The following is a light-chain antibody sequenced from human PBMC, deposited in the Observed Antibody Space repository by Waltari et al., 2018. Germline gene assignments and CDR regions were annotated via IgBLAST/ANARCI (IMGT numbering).Light chain of an antibody. J-gene: IGKJ4*01. CDR3: QQYDSIVLT. V-gene: IGKV3-20*01. CDR1: QAVSTTS. CDR2: GAS. Sequence: EIVLTQSPGTLSLSPGERATLSCRASQAVSTTSLNWYQQKPGQAPRLLIYGASSRATGIPDSFSGSWSGTDFTLTISRLEPEDFAVYYCQQYDSIVLTFGGGTRVEI.